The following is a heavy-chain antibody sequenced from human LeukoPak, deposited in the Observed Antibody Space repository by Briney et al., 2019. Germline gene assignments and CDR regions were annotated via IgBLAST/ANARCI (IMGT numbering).Heavy chain of an antibody. J-gene: IGHJ4*02. V-gene: IGHV1-8*01. CDR1: GYTFTSYD. CDR3: ARGARYYDSSGYYPNDFDY. Sequence: ASVKVSCKASGYTFTSYDINWVRQATGQGLEWMGWMNPNSGNTGYAQKFQGRVTMTRNTSISTAYMELSSLRSEDTAVYYCARGARYYDSSGYYPNDFDYWGQGTLVTVSS. D-gene: IGHD3-22*01. CDR2: MNPNSGNT.